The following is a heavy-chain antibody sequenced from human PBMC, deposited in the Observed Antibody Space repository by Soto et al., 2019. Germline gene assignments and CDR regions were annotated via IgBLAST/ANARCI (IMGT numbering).Heavy chain of an antibody. CDR3: ARVPEGEMATTFFDY. Sequence: QVQLQESGPGLVKPSQTLSLTCTVSGGSISSGDYYWSWIRQPPGKGLEWIGYINYSGSTYYNPPLRSRVTISVDTSKNQFSLKLRSVTAADTAVYYCARVPEGEMATTFFDYWGQGTMVTVSS. CDR2: INYSGST. D-gene: IGHD5-12*01. V-gene: IGHV4-30-4*01. CDR1: GGSISSGDYY. J-gene: IGHJ4*02.